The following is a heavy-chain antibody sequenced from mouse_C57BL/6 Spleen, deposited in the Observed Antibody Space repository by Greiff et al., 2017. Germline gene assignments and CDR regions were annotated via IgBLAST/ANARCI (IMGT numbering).Heavy chain of an antibody. J-gene: IGHJ2*01. D-gene: IGHD1-1*02. V-gene: IGHV5-4*01. Sequence: DVQLVESGGGLVKPGGSLKLSCAASGFTFSSYAMSWVRQTPEKRLEWVATISDGGSYTYYPVNVKGRFTISRDNAKNNLYLQMSQLKSKDTAMYYCARGKFYGLDYWGQGTTLTVSS. CDR1: GFTFSSYA. CDR3: ARGKFYGLDY. CDR2: ISDGGSYT.